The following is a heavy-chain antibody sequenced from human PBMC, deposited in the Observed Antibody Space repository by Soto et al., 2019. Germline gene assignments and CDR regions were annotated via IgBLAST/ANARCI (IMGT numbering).Heavy chain of an antibody. CDR1: GYTFTSYA. CDR2: INAGNGNT. J-gene: IGHJ6*02. V-gene: IGHV1-3*01. CDR3: AREMPSAAGTYYYYYGMDV. D-gene: IGHD6-13*01. Sequence: GASVKVSCKASGYTFTSYAMHWVRQAPGQRLEWMGWINAGNGNTKYSQKFHGRDTITRDTSASTAYMELSSLRSEDTGVYYCAREMPSAAGTYYYYYGMDVWGQGTTVTVSS.